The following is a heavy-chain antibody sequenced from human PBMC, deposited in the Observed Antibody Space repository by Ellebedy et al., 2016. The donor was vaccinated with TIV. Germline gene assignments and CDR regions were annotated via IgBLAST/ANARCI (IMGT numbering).Heavy chain of an antibody. J-gene: IGHJ4*02. D-gene: IGHD2-2*03. CDR1: GGSIDRSSNY. Sequence: GSLRLSXNVSGGSIDRSSNYWGWIRQPPGKEFEWTGAISYSGYTFYNPSLESRVTISVDTSKNHFSLRLSSVTAADTAVYYCARLAIAVTNPQSDSWGQGTLVTVSS. CDR3: ARLAIAVTNPQSDS. V-gene: IGHV4-39*02. CDR2: ISYSGYT.